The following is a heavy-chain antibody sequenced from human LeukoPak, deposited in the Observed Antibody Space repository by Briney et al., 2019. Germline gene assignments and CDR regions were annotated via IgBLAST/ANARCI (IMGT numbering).Heavy chain of an antibody. J-gene: IGHJ4*02. CDR3: ARLEGSYPTYYFDY. Sequence: GGSLRLSCAASGFXFSSYSINWVRQAPGKGLEWVSSISNIGTYIYYADSVKGRFTISRDNTKNSLYLQMNSLRAEDTAVYYCARLEGSYPTYYFDYWGQGTLVTVSS. CDR2: ISNIGTYI. CDR1: GFXFSSYS. D-gene: IGHD3-16*02. V-gene: IGHV3-21*01.